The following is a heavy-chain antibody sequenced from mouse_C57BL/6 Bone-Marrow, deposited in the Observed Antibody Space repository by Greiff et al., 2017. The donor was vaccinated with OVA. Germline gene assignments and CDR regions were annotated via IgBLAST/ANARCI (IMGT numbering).Heavy chain of an antibody. CDR3: TRSGAAQALYYAMDY. D-gene: IGHD3-2*02. J-gene: IGHJ4*01. Sequence: VKLQESGAELVRPGASVTLSCKASGYTFTDYEMHWVKQTPVHGLEWIGAIDPETGGTAYNQKFKGKAILTADKSSSTAYMELRSLTSEDSAVYYCTRSGAAQALYYAMDYWGQGTSVTVSS. V-gene: IGHV1-15*01. CDR2: IDPETGGT. CDR1: GYTFTDYE.